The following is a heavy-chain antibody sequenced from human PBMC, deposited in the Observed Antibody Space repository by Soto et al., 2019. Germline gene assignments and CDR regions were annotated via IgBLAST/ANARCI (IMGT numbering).Heavy chain of an antibody. CDR2: IYPSGGAT. CDR1: GDTLHSNY. CDR3: ARAGQGGSYDSSGRAHYFFDL. J-gene: IGHJ4*02. V-gene: IGHV1-46*02. Sequence: QVQLVQSGAEVKKPGDSVKVSCKTSGDTLHSNYLHWVRQAPGQGPEWMGIIYPSGGATTYAQKFRGRLTMTRASSTGTVYMDLRGLTSDDTGVYYCARAGQGGSYDSSGRAHYFFDLWGQGTLVTVSS. D-gene: IGHD3-22*01.